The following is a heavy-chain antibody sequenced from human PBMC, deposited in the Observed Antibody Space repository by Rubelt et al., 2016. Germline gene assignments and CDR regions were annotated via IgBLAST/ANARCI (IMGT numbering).Heavy chain of an antibody. Sequence: GWINPNSGGTNYAQKFQGRVTITADKSTSTAYMELSSLRSEDTAVYYCARDLVGVSPYWGQGTLVTVSS. D-gene: IGHD1-26*01. V-gene: IGHV1-69*04. CDR3: ARDLVGVSPY. CDR2: INPNSGGT. J-gene: IGHJ4*02.